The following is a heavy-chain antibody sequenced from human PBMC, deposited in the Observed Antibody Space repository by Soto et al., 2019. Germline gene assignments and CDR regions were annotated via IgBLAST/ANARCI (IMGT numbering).Heavy chain of an antibody. V-gene: IGHV3-30*03. CDR2: ISYDGKQT. Sequence: GGSQRLSSRAPGVTFKDYGRHWVRQAPGKGLEWVAVISYDGKQTYYADSVKGRFTISKDKSKRTLFLQMNSLRVDDTAVYYCARDGWGSNWYFDLWGRGTLVTVSS. D-gene: IGHD3-16*01. CDR1: GVTFKDYG. J-gene: IGHJ2*01. CDR3: ARDGWGSNWYFDL.